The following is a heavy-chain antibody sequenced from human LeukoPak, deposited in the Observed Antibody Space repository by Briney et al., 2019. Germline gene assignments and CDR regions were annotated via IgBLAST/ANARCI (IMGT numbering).Heavy chain of an antibody. V-gene: IGHV4-39*01. CDR1: GGSISSSSYY. CDR2: IYYSGST. D-gene: IGHD5-12*01. CDR3: ARLILRRYWLFDY. J-gene: IGHJ4*02. Sequence: SETLSLTCTVSGGSISSSSYYWGWIRQPPGKGLEWIGSIYYSGSTYYNPSLKSRVTISVDTSKNQFSLKLSSVTAADTAVYYCARLILRRYWLFDYWGQGTLVTVSS.